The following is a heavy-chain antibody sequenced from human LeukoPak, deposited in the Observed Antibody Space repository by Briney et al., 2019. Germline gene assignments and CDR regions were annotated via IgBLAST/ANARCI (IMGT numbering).Heavy chain of an antibody. Sequence: GGSLRLSCAASGFNFSSYGMHWVRQAPGKGLEWVTSIWFDGSNIHYADSVKGRVIISRDNSKSALYLQMNSLRAENTAIYYCARDSLSMAVTGPFDHWGQGALVTVSS. CDR1: GFNFSSYG. V-gene: IGHV3-33*01. CDR3: ARDSLSMAVTGPFDH. CDR2: IWFDGSNI. J-gene: IGHJ4*02. D-gene: IGHD2-21*02.